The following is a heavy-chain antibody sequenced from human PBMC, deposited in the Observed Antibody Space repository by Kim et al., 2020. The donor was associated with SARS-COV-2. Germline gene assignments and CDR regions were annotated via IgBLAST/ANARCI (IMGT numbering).Heavy chain of an antibody. CDR2: T. Sequence: TNYNPSLKSRVTISVDTSQNQFSLKLSSVTAADTAVYYCARVTGTTFVDYWGQGTLVTVSS. D-gene: IGHD1-7*01. J-gene: IGHJ4*02. V-gene: IGHV4-34*01. CDR3: ARVTGTTFVDY.